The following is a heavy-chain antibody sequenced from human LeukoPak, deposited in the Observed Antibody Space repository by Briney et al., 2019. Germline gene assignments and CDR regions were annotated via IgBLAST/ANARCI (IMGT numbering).Heavy chain of an antibody. V-gene: IGHV3-21*01. J-gene: IGHJ6*02. CDR2: IFSSSTHI. CDR3: ARLGPNHYDILTGYHYYYGMDV. Sequence: VGSLRLSCEASGFIFSSYSMNWVRQALGKGLEWVSSIFSSSTHIYYADSVKGRFTISRDNAKNSLYLEMNSLTAEDTAVYYCARLGPNHYDILTGYHYYYGMDVWGQGTTVTVSS. CDR1: GFIFSSYS. D-gene: IGHD3-9*01.